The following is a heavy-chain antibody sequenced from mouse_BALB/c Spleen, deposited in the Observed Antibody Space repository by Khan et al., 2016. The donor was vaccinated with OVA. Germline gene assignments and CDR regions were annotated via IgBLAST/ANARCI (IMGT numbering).Heavy chain of an antibody. CDR2: TNPTNGRT. CDR3: ARIKKIVANYFDY. Sequence: QVQLQQPGAELVKAGASVKMSCKASGYTFTSYWMHWVKQRLGQGLEWFAETNPTNGRTYYNEKFKSKATLTVEKSSSTAYMLLSGPTCEDSAVYDCARIKKIVANYFDYWGQGTTLTVSS. J-gene: IGHJ2*01. CDR1: GYTFTSYW. D-gene: IGHD1-1*01. V-gene: IGHV1S81*02.